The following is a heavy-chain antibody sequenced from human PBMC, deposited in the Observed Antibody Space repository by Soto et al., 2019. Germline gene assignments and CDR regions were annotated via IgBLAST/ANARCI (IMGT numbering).Heavy chain of an antibody. CDR2: IYYSGST. Sequence: PSETLSLTCTVSGGSVSSGSYYRSWIRQPPGKGLEWIGYIYYSGSTNYNPSLKSRVTISVDTSKNQFSLKLSSVTAADTAVYYCAREDTAMVRRYFDYWGQGTLVTSPQ. V-gene: IGHV4-61*01. J-gene: IGHJ4*02. CDR1: GGSVSSGSYY. D-gene: IGHD5-18*01. CDR3: AREDTAMVRRYFDY.